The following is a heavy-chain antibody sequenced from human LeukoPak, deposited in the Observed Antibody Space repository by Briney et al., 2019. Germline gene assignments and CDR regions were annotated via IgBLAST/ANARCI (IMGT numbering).Heavy chain of an antibody. V-gene: IGHV1-46*01. CDR2: INPSGGST. CDR1: GYTFTSYY. Sequence: ASVEVSCKASGYTFTSYYMHWVRQAPGQGLEWMGIINPSGGSTSYAQKFQGRVTMTRDTSTSTVYMELSSLRSEDTAVYYCARVDSSGYYYRHWGQGTLVTVSS. D-gene: IGHD3-22*01. CDR3: ARVDSSGYYYRH. J-gene: IGHJ1*01.